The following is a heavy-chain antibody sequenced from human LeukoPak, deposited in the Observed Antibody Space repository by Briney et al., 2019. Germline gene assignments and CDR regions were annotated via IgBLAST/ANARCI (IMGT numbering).Heavy chain of an antibody. J-gene: IGHJ4*02. CDR3: ARTIVGVRKRNDY. CDR1: GYTFTSYD. V-gene: IGHV1-8*01. D-gene: IGHD1-26*01. Sequence: ASVKVSCKASGYTFTSYDIIWVRQASGQGLEWMGWMNPNSGHTGYAQKFQGRVTMTRTTSISTAYMELTSLTSEDSAVYYCARTIVGVRKRNDYWGQGTLVTVSS. CDR2: MNPNSGHT.